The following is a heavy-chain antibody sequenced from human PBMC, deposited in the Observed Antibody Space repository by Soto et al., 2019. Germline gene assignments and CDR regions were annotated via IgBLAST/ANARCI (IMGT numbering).Heavy chain of an antibody. V-gene: IGHV4-59*01. J-gene: IGHJ5*02. CDR1: GGSISSYY. D-gene: IGHD3-16*01. CDR2: IYYSGST. Sequence: SETLSLTCTVSGGSISSYYWSWIRQPPGKGLEWIGYIYYSGSTNYNPSLKSRVTISVDTSKNQFSLKLSSVTAADTAVYYCARVLFGSNCWFDPWGQGTLVTVS. CDR3: ARVLFGSNCWFDP.